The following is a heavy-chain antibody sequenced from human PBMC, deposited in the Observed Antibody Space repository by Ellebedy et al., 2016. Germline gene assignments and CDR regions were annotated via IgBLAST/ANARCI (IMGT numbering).Heavy chain of an antibody. CDR1: GGSISSSSYY. CDR2: IYYSGST. D-gene: IGHD4-17*01. J-gene: IGHJ4*02. CDR3: ASHTVTRTGADY. Sequence: SETLSLTCTVSGGSISSSSYYWGWIRQPPGKGLEWIGSIYYSGSTYYNPSLKSRVTISVDTSKNQFSLKLSSVTAADTAVYYCASHTVTRTGADYWGQGTLVTVSS. V-gene: IGHV4-39*07.